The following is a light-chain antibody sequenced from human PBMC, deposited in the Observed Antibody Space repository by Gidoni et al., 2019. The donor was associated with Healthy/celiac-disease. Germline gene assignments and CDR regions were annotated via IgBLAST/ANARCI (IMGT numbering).Light chain of an antibody. CDR2: AAS. J-gene: IGKJ4*01. CDR1: QVISSY. Sequence: DIQLTQSPSFLSASVGDRVTITCWASQVISSYLALYQQKPETAPKLLIYAASTLQSGVPSRFSGSGSGTEFTLTSSSLQPEDFANYYWQQINSYPLTFGGGTKVEIK. CDR3: QQINSYPLT. V-gene: IGKV1-9*01.